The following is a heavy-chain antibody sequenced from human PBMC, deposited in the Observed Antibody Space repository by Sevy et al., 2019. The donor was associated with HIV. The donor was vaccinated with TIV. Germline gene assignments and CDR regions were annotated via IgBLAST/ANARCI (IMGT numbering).Heavy chain of an antibody. CDR1: GFTFDDYG. Sequence: GGSLRLSCAASGFTFDDYGMSWVRQAPGKRLEWVSGINWNGGSTGYADSVKGRFTISSDNAKNSLYLQRNSLRAEDTALYYCARSPAVTMVRGVIIGPYYYYGMDVWGQGTTVTVSS. D-gene: IGHD3-10*01. CDR3: ARSPAVTMVRGVIIGPYYYYGMDV. J-gene: IGHJ6*02. CDR2: INWNGGST. V-gene: IGHV3-20*04.